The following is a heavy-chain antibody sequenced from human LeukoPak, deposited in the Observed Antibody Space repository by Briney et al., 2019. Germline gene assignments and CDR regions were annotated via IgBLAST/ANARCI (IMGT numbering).Heavy chain of an antibody. CDR3: AKVDAAGTYYFDY. CDR1: GFTFSSYA. CDR2: ISGSGGST. J-gene: IGHJ4*02. Sequence: PGGSLRLSCAASGFTFSSYAMSWVRRAPGKGLEWVSAISGSGGSTYYADSVKGRFTISRDNSKNTLYLQMNSLRAENTAVYYCAKVDAAGTYYFDYWGQGTLVTVSS. D-gene: IGHD6-13*01. V-gene: IGHV3-23*01.